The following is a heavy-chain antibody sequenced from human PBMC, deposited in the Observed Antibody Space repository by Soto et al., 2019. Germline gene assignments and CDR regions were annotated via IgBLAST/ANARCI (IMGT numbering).Heavy chain of an antibody. Sequence: GGSLRLSCSASGFTFSSYAMSWVRQAPGKGLEWVSTIDGSASNTYYADSVKGRFTISRDSSKNTLFLQMNSLRAEDTAVYYYARTPDSGYGHFDYWGQGTLVTVSS. J-gene: IGHJ4*02. CDR2: IDGSASNT. CDR3: ARTPDSGYGHFDY. CDR1: GFTFSSYA. D-gene: IGHD5-12*01. V-gene: IGHV3-23*01.